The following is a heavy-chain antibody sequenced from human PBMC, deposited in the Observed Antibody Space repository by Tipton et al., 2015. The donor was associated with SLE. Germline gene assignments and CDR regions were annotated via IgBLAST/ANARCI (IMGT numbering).Heavy chain of an antibody. CDR3: ASGGYGTGSWNWFDP. CDR2: IYTSGST. D-gene: IGHD3-10*01. Sequence: TLSLTCTVSGGSISSYYWSWIRQSPGKGLEWIGYIYTSGSTNYNPSLKSRVTISADTSKNQFSLKLSSVTAADTAVYYCASGGYGTGSWNWFDPWGQGTLVTVSS. V-gene: IGHV4-4*08. J-gene: IGHJ5*02. CDR1: GGSISSYY.